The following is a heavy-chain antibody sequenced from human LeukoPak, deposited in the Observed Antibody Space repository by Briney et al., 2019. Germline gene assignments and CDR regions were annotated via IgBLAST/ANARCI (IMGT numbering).Heavy chain of an antibody. J-gene: IGHJ6*02. CDR3: ARLRIAVAAPLNQFSYGMDV. V-gene: IGHV4-59*08. Sequence: PSETLSLICTVSGRSISRYYWSWIRQPPGEGLEWIGYIYYSGSTNYNPSLKSRVPISVDTPKNQFSLKLSPVPAADTAVYYCARLRIAVAAPLNQFSYGMDVWGQGTTVTVSS. CDR1: GRSISRYY. D-gene: IGHD6-19*01. CDR2: IYYSGST.